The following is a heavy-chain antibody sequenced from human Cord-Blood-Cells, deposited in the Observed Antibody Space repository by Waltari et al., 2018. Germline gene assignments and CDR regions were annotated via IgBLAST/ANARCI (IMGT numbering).Heavy chain of an antibody. J-gene: IGHJ3*02. CDR1: GGTFSSYA. V-gene: IGHV1-69*01. CDR3: ARDQYCGGDCYAFDI. D-gene: IGHD2-21*02. Sequence: VSCKASGGTFSSYAISWVRQAPGQGLEWMGGIIPIFGTANYAQKFQGRVTITADESTSTAYMELSSLRSEDTAVYYCARDQYCGGDCYAFDIWGQGTMVTVSS. CDR2: IIPIFGTA.